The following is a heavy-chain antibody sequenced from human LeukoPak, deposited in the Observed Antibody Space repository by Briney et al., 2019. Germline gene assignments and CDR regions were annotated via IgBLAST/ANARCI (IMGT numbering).Heavy chain of an antibody. Sequence: SETLSLTCAVYGGSFSDYYWSWIRQPPGKGLEWIGEINHSGSTNYNPSLKSRVTISVDTSKKQFSLKLNSVTAADTAVYYCARHSRAYYGSGSYYKTKIFDYWGQGTLVTVSS. D-gene: IGHD3-10*01. V-gene: IGHV4-34*01. CDR2: INHSGST. J-gene: IGHJ4*02. CDR3: ARHSRAYYGSGSYYKTKIFDY. CDR1: GGSFSDYY.